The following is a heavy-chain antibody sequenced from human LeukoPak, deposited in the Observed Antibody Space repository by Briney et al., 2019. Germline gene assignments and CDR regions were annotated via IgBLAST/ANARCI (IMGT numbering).Heavy chain of an antibody. CDR1: GFTFSSYS. Sequence: GGSLRLSCAASGFTFSSYSMNWVRQAPGKGLEWVSSISSSSSYIYYADSVKGRFTISRDNAKNSLYLQMNSLRAEDTAVYYYARAEGFGSPLDYWGQGTLVTVSS. CDR3: ARAEGFGSPLDY. D-gene: IGHD6-13*01. V-gene: IGHV3-21*01. J-gene: IGHJ4*02. CDR2: ISSSSSYI.